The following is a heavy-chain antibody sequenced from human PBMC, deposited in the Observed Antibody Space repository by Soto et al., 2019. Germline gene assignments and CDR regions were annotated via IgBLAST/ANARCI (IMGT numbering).Heavy chain of an antibody. Sequence: PSETLSLTCTVSGGSVSSGSYYWSWIRQPPGRGLEWIGYIYYSGSTNYNPSLKSRVTISVDTSKNQFSLKLSSVTAADTAVYYCARGNTMVRGVIIAYYYSGMAVWGKGTTVTVSS. V-gene: IGHV4-61*01. J-gene: IGHJ6*04. CDR3: ARGNTMVRGVIIAYYYSGMAV. D-gene: IGHD3-10*01. CDR2: IYYSGST. CDR1: GGSVSSGSYY.